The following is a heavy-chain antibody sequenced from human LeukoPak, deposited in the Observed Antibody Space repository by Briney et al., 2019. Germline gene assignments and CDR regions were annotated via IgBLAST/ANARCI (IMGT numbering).Heavy chain of an antibody. CDR2: ISGSGGST. Sequence: GGSLRLSCAASGFSFSFYGMRCVRQAPGKGLEWVSAISGSGGSTYYADSVKGRFTISRDNSKNTLYLQMNSLRAEDTAVYYCAKEGSYYDSSGYYDYWGQGTLVTVSS. J-gene: IGHJ4*02. D-gene: IGHD3-22*01. V-gene: IGHV3-23*01. CDR3: AKEGSYYDSSGYYDY. CDR1: GFSFSFYG.